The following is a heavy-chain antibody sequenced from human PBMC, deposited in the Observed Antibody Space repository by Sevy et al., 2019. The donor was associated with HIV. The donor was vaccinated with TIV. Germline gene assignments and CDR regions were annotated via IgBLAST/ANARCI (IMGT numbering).Heavy chain of an antibody. CDR1: GFTFSSYA. Sequence: GGSLRLSCAASGFTFSSYAMHWVRQAPGKGLEWVAVISYDGSNKYYADSVKGRFTISRDNYKNTLYLQMNSLRAEDTAVYYCAREGAYCSSTSCYTRNYYGMDVWGQGTTVTVSS. D-gene: IGHD2-2*02. CDR3: AREGAYCSSTSCYTRNYYGMDV. V-gene: IGHV3-30*04. CDR2: ISYDGSNK. J-gene: IGHJ6*02.